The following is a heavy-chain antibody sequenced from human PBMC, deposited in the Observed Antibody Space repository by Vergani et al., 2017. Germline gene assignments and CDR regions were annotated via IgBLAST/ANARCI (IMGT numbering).Heavy chain of an antibody. CDR3: ARDQFVWSGSNPPFDY. CDR1: GYTFTSYY. J-gene: IGHJ4*02. Sequence: QVQLVQSGAEVKKPGASVKVSCKASGYTFTSYYMHWVRQAPGQGLEWMGIINPSGGSTSYAQKFQGRVTMTTDTSTSTAYMELRSLRSDDTAVYYCARDQFVWSGSNPPFDYWGQGTLVTVSS. D-gene: IGHD3-3*01. CDR2: INPSGGST. V-gene: IGHV1-46*01.